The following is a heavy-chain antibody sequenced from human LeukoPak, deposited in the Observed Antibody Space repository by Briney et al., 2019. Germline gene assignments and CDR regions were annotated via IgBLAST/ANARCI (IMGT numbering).Heavy chain of an antibody. CDR3: ARGEDGDYYFQH. J-gene: IGHJ1*01. CDR2: INHSGSS. D-gene: IGHD4-17*01. V-gene: IGHV4-34*01. CDR1: GGSFSGYY. Sequence: SETLSLTCAVYGGSFSGYYWSWIRQPPGKGLEWIGEINHSGSSNYNPSLKSRVTISVDTSKNQFSLKLSSVTAADTAVYYCARGEDGDYYFQHWGQGTLVAVSS.